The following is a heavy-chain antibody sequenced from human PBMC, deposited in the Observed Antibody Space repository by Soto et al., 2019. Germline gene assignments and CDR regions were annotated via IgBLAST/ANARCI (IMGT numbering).Heavy chain of an antibody. CDR3: ARGAYSSRWHMGDIEWSAFDI. Sequence: GASVKVSCKASGYTFTSYYMHWVRQAPGQGLEWMGIINPSGGSTSYAQKFQGRVTMTRDTSTSTVYMELSSLRSEDTAVYYCARGAYSSRWHMGDIEWSAFDIWGQGTMVTVSS. CDR2: INPSGGST. D-gene: IGHD6-13*01. J-gene: IGHJ3*02. CDR1: GYTFTSYY. V-gene: IGHV1-46*03.